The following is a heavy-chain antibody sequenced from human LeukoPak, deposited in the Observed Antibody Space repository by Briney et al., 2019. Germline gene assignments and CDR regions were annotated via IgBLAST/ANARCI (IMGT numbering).Heavy chain of an antibody. V-gene: IGHV1-8*01. CDR1: GYTFTSYD. Sequence: ASVKVSCKASGYTFTSYDINWVRQATGQGLEWMGWMNPNSGNTGYAQKFQGRVTMTRNTSISTAYMELSSLRSEDTAVYYCARHSGSELFFDYWGQGTLVTVSS. CDR3: ARHSGSELFFDY. J-gene: IGHJ4*02. D-gene: IGHD1-26*01. CDR2: MNPNSGNT.